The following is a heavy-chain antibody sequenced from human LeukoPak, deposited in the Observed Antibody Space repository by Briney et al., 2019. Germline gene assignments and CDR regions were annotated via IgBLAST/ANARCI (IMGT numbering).Heavy chain of an antibody. J-gene: IGHJ3*02. V-gene: IGHV4-30-2*01. CDR3: AGVNSLFGAFDI. CDR2: IYHSGST. D-gene: IGHD2/OR15-2a*01. Sequence: PSQTLSLTCAVSGGSISSGGYFWSWIRQPPGKGLEWIGYIYHSGSTYYNPSLKSRVTISVDRSKNQFSLKLSSVTAADTAVYYCAGVNSLFGAFDIWGQGTMVTVSS. CDR1: GGSISSGGYF.